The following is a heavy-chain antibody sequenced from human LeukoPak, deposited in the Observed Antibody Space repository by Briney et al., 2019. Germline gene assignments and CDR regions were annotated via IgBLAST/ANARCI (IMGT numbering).Heavy chain of an antibody. CDR1: GGSISSGDYC. V-gene: IGHV4-30-4*08. CDR2: IYYSGST. CDR3: ARVYCSSTSCYPRNNCFDP. J-gene: IGHJ5*02. D-gene: IGHD2-2*01. Sequence: SQTLSLTCTVSGGSISSGDYCWSWIRQPPGKGLEWIGYIYYSGSTYYNPSLKSRVTISVDTSKNQFSLKLSSVTAADTAVYYCARVYCSSTSCYPRNNCFDPWGQGTLVTVPS.